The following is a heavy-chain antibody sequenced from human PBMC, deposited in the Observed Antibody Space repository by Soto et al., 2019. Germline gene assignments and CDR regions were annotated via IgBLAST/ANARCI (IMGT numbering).Heavy chain of an antibody. D-gene: IGHD6-19*01. CDR3: ARGVSWLEPNNWFDP. Sequence: GGSLRLSCAASGFTFSSYAMHWVRQAPGKGLEWVAVISYDGSNKYYADSVKGRFTISRDNSKNTLYLQMNSLRAEDAAVYYCARGVSWLEPNNWFDPWGQGTLGTVAS. CDR1: GFTFSSYA. CDR2: ISYDGSNK. V-gene: IGHV3-30-3*01. J-gene: IGHJ5*02.